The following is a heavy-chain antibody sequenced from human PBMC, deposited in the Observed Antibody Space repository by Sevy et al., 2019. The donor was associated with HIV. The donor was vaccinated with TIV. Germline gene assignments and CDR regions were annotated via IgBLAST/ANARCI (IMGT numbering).Heavy chain of an antibody. J-gene: IGHJ5*02. CDR2: IDPQAGET. CDR3: ATVGLRYYSGASSYQGDWFDP. V-gene: IGHV1-24*01. CDR1: GYSLTKLS. Sequence: ASVKVSCKVSGYSLTKLSIQWVRQAPGKGLEWMGDIDPQAGETIYAQRFQGRVTMTEDTSTDTAYMVLRSLTSEDTAVYYCATVGLRYYSGASSYQGDWFDPWGQGTLVTVSS. D-gene: IGHD2-15*01.